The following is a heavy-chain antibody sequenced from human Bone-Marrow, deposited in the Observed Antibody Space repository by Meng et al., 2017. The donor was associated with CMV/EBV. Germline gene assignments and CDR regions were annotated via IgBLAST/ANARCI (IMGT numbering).Heavy chain of an antibody. CDR3: ARGALGVVVVPAATHFQH. D-gene: IGHD2-2*01. V-gene: IGHV4-59*12. CDR1: GGSISSYY. J-gene: IGHJ1*01. Sequence: SETLSLTCTVSGGSISSYYWSWIRQPPGKGLEWIGYIYYSGSTNYNPSLKSRVTISVDTSKNQSSLKLSSVTAADTAVYYCARGALGVVVVPAATHFQHWGQGTLVTVSS. CDR2: IYYSGST.